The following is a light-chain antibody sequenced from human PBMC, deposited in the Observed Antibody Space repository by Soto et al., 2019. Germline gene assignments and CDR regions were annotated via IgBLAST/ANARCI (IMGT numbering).Light chain of an antibody. J-gene: IGLJ2*01. CDR2: EVS. Sequence: QSALTQPPSASGSPGQSVTLSCTGTSSDVGGYKYVSWYQQHPGKAPKLMIFEVSKRLSGVPDRFSGSKSGNTASLTVSGLHAEDEADYYCCSYAGSNNLVFGGGTKVTVL. CDR1: SSDVGGYKY. CDR3: CSYAGSNNLV. V-gene: IGLV2-8*01.